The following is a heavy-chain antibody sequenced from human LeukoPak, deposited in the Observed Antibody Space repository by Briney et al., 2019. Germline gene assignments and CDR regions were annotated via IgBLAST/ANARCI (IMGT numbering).Heavy chain of an antibody. CDR1: GGSISSYY. V-gene: IGHV4-59*08. Sequence: SETLSLTCTVSGGSISSYYWSWIRQPPGKGLEWIGYIYYSGSTNYNPSLKSRVTISVDTSKNQFSLQLNSVTPEDTAVYYCVRHALPMVRGVISYYYYGMDVWGQGTTVTVSS. CDR2: IYYSGST. J-gene: IGHJ6*02. D-gene: IGHD3-10*01. CDR3: VRHALPMVRGVISYYYYGMDV.